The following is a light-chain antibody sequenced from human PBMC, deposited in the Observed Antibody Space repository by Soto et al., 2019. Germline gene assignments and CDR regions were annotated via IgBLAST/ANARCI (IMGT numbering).Light chain of an antibody. J-gene: IGKJ4*01. CDR1: ENIGTY. Sequence: EAVMTQSPATLSVSPGERATLSCRASENIGTYLAWYQQKPGQAPRLLIYGASTRATGISARFSGSGSGTEFTLTISSLQSEESAVYYCQRHSSLRFVGGTNVEIK. V-gene: IGKV3-15*01. CDR2: GAS. CDR3: QRHSSLR.